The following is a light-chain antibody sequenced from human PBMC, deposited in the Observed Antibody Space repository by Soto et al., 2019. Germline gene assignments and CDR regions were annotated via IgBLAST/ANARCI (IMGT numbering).Light chain of an antibody. V-gene: IGKV3-15*01. CDR3: QHYNNWPPWT. Sequence: EIVMTQSPATLSVSPGERATLSCRASQSVSTNLAWYQQKFGQPPRLLIYGASTRATGIPARFSGSGSGTEFTLTISSLQSEDFAVYYCQHYNNWPPWTFGQGTKVE. CDR1: QSVSTN. CDR2: GAS. J-gene: IGKJ1*01.